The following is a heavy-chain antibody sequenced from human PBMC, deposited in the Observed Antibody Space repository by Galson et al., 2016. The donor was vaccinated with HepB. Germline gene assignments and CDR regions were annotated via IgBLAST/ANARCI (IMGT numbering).Heavy chain of an antibody. CDR3: ARQAASGRRGWFDP. D-gene: IGHD6-13*01. CDR2: ISFDGSDK. J-gene: IGHJ5*02. V-gene: IGHV3-30*04. CDR1: GFTFSSYA. Sequence: SLRLSCAASGFTFSSYAMPWVRQAPGKGLEWVALISFDGSDKYYAASVRGRFTISRDNSKSTLYLQMNSLRVDDTAVYYCARQAASGRRGWFDPWGQGTLVTVSS.